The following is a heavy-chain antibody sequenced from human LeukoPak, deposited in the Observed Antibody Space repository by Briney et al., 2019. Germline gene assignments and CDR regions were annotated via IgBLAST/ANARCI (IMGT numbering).Heavy chain of an antibody. V-gene: IGHV3-11*04. CDR1: GFTFSDYY. Sequence: YPGGSLRLSCAASGFTFSDYYMGWIRQAPGKGLEWLSYISISGSTIYYADSVKGRFTISRDNAKNSLYLQMNSLRAEDTAVYYCARGVLRYFDWEPSACFDYWGQGTLVTVSS. D-gene: IGHD3-9*01. CDR3: ARGVLRYFDWEPSACFDY. J-gene: IGHJ4*02. CDR2: ISISGSTI.